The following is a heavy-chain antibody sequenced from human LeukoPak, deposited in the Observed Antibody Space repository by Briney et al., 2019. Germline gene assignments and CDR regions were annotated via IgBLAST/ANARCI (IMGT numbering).Heavy chain of an antibody. CDR1: GFTFSDYY. Sequence: GGSLRLSCAASGFTFSDYYMSWVRQAPGKGLEWVSLIYSGGSTHYADSVRGRFTISRDNSKNTLFLQMNSLRDEDTAVYYCARVQDYNYGMDVWGQGTTVTVSS. CDR2: IYSGGST. V-gene: IGHV3-66*01. CDR3: ARVQDYNYGMDV. J-gene: IGHJ6*02.